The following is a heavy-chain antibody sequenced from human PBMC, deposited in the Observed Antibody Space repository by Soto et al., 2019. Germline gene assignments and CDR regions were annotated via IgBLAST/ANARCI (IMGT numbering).Heavy chain of an antibody. Sequence: QVQLVESGGGVVQPGRSLRLSCAASGFTFSSYGMHWVRQAPGKGLEWVAVISYDGSNKYYADSVKGRFTISRDNSKNTLYLQMNSLRDEDTAVYYCAKDQPIGGYSYGNGIDYWGQGTLVTVSS. D-gene: IGHD5-18*01. CDR1: GFTFSSYG. CDR2: ISYDGSNK. V-gene: IGHV3-30*18. J-gene: IGHJ4*02. CDR3: AKDQPIGGYSYGNGIDY.